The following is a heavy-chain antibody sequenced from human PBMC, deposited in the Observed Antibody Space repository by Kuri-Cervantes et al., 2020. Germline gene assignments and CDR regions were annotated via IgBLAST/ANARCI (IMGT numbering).Heavy chain of an antibody. CDR3: AKDCLDYYGSGSSNGMDV. Sequence: GRFLRPPCAASGLTFSSSGMHWFGQAPGKGLEWVAVILYDGSNRYYADSVKGRFTISRDNSKNTLYLQMNSLRAEDTAVYYCAKDCLDYYGSGSSNGMDVWGQGTTVTVSS. CDR1: GLTFSSSG. J-gene: IGHJ6*02. V-gene: IGHV3-30*18. D-gene: IGHD3-10*01. CDR2: ILYDGSNR.